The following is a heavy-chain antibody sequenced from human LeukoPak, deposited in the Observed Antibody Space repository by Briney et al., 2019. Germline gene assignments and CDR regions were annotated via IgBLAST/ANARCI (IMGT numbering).Heavy chain of an antibody. V-gene: IGHV5-51*01. D-gene: IGHD6-6*01. J-gene: IGHJ4*02. CDR2: FYPGDSDT. CDR3: ARQLRKYSHMSDY. Sequence: GESLKISCKGSGYSFTNYWIGWVRQMPGRGLEWMGIFYPGDSDTRYSPSFQGQVTISADKSIRTAYLQWSSLKASDTAMYYCARQLRKYSHMSDYWGQGTLVTVSS. CDR1: GYSFTNYW.